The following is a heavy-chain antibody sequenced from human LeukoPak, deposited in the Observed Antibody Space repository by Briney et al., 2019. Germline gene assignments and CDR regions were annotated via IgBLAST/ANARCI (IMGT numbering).Heavy chain of an antibody. J-gene: IGHJ3*02. V-gene: IGHV3-30*02. CDR1: GFTFSSYG. CDR3: AKVGYCSSTSCRRGAFDI. Sequence: GGSLRLSCAASGFTFSSYGMHWVRQAPGKGLEWVAFIRYDGSNKYYADSVKGRFTISRDNSKNTLYLQMNSLRAEDTAVYYCAKVGYCSSTSCRRGAFDIWGQGTMVTVSS. CDR2: IRYDGSNK. D-gene: IGHD2-2*03.